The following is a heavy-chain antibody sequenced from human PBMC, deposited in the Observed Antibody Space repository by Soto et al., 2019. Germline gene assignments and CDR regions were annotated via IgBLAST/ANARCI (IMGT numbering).Heavy chain of an antibody. D-gene: IGHD1-20*01. CDR1: GFTFSSYA. CDR3: AREPANWNYYYYYGMDV. V-gene: IGHV3-30-3*01. CDR2: ISYDGSNK. Sequence: QVQLVESGGGVVQPGRSLRLSCAASGFTFSSYAMHWVRQAPGKGLEWVAVISYDGSNKYYADSVKGRFTISRDNSKNTLYLQMNSLRAEDTAVYYCAREPANWNYYYYYGMDVWGQGPRSPSP. J-gene: IGHJ6*02.